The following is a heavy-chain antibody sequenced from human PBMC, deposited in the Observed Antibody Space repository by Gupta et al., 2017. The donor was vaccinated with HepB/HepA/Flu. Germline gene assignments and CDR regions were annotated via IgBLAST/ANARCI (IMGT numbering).Heavy chain of an antibody. CDR3: VRTFDI. CDR2: IFHSGTT. CDR1: GGSITSSNW. J-gene: IGHJ3*02. Sequence: QVPLQESGPGLVKPSATLSLTCAVSGGSITSSNWWSWVRQPPGKGLEWIGEIFHSGTTNYNPSFKSRVTISVDNSKKQYSLKLTSVTAADTAVYYCVRTFDIWGQGSMVIVSS. V-gene: IGHV4-4*02.